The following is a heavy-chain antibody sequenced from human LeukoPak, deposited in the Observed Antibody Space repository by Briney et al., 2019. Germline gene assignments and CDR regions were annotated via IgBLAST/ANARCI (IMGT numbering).Heavy chain of an antibody. J-gene: IGHJ6*03. D-gene: IGHD2-2*01. CDR3: TTVFIIVVTAANEYYMDV. CDR2: IKSKTDGGTT. CDR1: GFTFSNAW. Sequence: GGSLRLSCAASGFTFSNAWMSWVRQAPGKGREWVGRIKSKTDGGTTDYGAPVKGRFTISRDDSKNTLYLQMNSLKTEDTAVYYCTTVFIIVVTAANEYYMDVWGKGTTVTVSS. V-gene: IGHV3-15*01.